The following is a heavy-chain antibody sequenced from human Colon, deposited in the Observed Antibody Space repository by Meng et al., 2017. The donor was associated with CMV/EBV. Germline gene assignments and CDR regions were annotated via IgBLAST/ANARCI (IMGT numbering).Heavy chain of an antibody. Sequence: QVRLVQSGGEVKKPGASVKVSCKASGYTFTSYGITWVRQAPGQGLEWLGWISAYNGNTNYAERFEGRVTMTTDTDTSTVFMELRSLTSDDTAEYYCARGEGYYDRWGQGTLVTVSS. CDR2: ISAYNGNT. D-gene: IGHD5-24*01. V-gene: IGHV1-18*01. J-gene: IGHJ5*02. CDR3: ARGEGYYDR. CDR1: GYTFTSYG.